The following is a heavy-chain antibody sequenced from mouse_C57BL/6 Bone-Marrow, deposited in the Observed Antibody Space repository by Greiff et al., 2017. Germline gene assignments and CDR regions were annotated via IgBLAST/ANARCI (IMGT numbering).Heavy chain of an antibody. CDR3: ARVGWLLPMDY. CDR2: IYPSDSET. CDR1: GYTFTSYW. V-gene: IGHV1-61*01. J-gene: IGHJ4*01. D-gene: IGHD2-3*01. Sequence: QVQLQQPGAELVRPGSSVKLSCKASGYTFTSYWMDWVKQRPGQGLEWIGNIYPSDSETHYNQKFKDKATLTVDKSSSTAYMQLSSLTSEDSAVYYGARVGWLLPMDYWGQGTSVTVSS.